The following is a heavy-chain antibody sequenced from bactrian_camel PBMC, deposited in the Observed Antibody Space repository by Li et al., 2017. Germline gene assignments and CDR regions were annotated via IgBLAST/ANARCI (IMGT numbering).Heavy chain of an antibody. D-gene: IGHD7*01. CDR2: ISADDTA. CDR1: GYTGDINF. Sequence: HVQLVESGGGSVRAGGSLRLSCVVSGYTGDINFMGWYRQVAGQEREKIAEISADDTALYSDSVKGRFTVSRDNAKNTVYLEMNNFQFEDTAMYYCHTRFMGGTCPEDFYGNDVWGKGTQVTVS. V-gene: IGHV3S53*01. J-gene: IGHJ7*01.